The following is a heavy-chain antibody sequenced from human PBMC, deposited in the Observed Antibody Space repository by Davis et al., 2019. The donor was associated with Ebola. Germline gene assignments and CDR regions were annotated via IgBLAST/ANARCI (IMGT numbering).Heavy chain of an antibody. CDR3: ARGEFLFGELLLYGMDV. J-gene: IGHJ6*04. Sequence: AASVKVSCKASGYTFTSYGISWVRQAPGQGLEWMGWISAYNGNTNYAQKLQGRVTMTTDTSTSTAYMELRSLRSDDTAVYYCARGEFLFGELLLYGMDVWGKGTTVTVSS. CDR2: ISAYNGNT. D-gene: IGHD3-10*02. V-gene: IGHV1-18*01. CDR1: GYTFTSYG.